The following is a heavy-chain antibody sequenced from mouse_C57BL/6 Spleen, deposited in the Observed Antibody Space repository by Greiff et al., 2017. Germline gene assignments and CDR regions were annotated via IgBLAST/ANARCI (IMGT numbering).Heavy chain of an antibody. J-gene: IGHJ1*03. CDR2: ISSGSSTI. D-gene: IGHD5-1*01. CDR3: ARPRTYDWYFDV. V-gene: IGHV5-17*01. CDR1: GFTFSDYG. Sequence: EVQVVESGGGLVKPGGSLKLSCAASGFTFSDYGMHWVRQAPEKGLEWVAYISSGSSTIYYADTVKGRFTISRYNAKNTLFLQMTSLRSEDTAMYYCARPRTYDWYFDVWGTGTTVTVSS.